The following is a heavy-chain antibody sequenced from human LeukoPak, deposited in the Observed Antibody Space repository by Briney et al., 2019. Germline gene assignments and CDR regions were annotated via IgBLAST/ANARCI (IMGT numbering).Heavy chain of an antibody. D-gene: IGHD6-19*01. J-gene: IGHJ3*02. CDR2: ISWNSGSI. Sequence: GGSLRLSCAASGFTFDDYAMHWVRQAPGKDLEWVSGISWNSGSIGYADSVKGRFTISRDNAKNSLYLQMNSLRAEDTALYYCAKDIASSGYGTGAFDIWGQGTMVTVSS. V-gene: IGHV3-9*01. CDR1: GFTFDDYA. CDR3: AKDIASSGYGTGAFDI.